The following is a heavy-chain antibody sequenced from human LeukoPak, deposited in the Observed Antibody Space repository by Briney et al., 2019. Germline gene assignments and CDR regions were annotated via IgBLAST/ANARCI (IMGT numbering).Heavy chain of an antibody. Sequence: PSETLSLTCTVSGGSISGYYWSWIRQPAGKGLEWIGRIYTSGSTNYNPSLKSRVTMSVDTSKNQFSLKLSSVTAADTAIYYCARDRADSGGNGFDYWGQGTLVTVSS. CDR1: GGSISGYY. V-gene: IGHV4-4*07. CDR2: IYTSGST. J-gene: IGHJ4*02. D-gene: IGHD4-23*01. CDR3: ARDRADSGGNGFDY.